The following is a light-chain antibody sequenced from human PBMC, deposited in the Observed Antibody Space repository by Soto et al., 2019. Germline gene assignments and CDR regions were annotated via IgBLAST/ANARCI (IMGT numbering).Light chain of an antibody. V-gene: IGKV4-1*01. CDR1: QSVLPTSNNKNY. Sequence: DIVMTQSPDSLAVSLGEMATINCRSSQSVLPTSNNKNYLGWYQQKPGQPPKLLIYWASYREFGVPDRFSGSGSRTDFTLNISRLQAEDVALYFCLQYPTFPRTFRQGTKVAI. CDR2: WAS. CDR3: LQYPTFPRT. J-gene: IGKJ1*01.